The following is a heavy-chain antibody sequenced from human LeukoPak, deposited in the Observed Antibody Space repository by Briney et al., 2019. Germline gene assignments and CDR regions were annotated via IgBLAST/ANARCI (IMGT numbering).Heavy chain of an antibody. D-gene: IGHD6-13*01. CDR3: ARDLLGQQLVHGGFDP. J-gene: IGHJ5*02. CDR1: GGSISSGGYY. CDR2: IYYSGST. V-gene: IGHV4-31*03. Sequence: PSETLSLTCTVSGGSISSGGYYWSWIRQHPGKGLEWIGYIYYSGSTYYNPSLKSRVTISVDTSKNQFSLKLSSVTAADTAVYYCARDLLGQQLVHGGFDPWDQGTLVTVSS.